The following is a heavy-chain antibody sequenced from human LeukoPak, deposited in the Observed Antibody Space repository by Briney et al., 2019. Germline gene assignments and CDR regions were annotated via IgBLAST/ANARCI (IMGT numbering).Heavy chain of an antibody. J-gene: IGHJ4*02. Sequence: ASVKVSCKASGYTFTGYYMHWVRQAPGQGLEWMGWINPNSGGTNYAQKFQCRVTMTRDTSISTAYMELSRLRSDDTAVYYCARDGPRDSSSWYGDFDYWGQGTLVTVSS. D-gene: IGHD6-13*01. CDR2: INPNSGGT. V-gene: IGHV1-2*02. CDR3: ARDGPRDSSSWYGDFDY. CDR1: GYTFTGYY.